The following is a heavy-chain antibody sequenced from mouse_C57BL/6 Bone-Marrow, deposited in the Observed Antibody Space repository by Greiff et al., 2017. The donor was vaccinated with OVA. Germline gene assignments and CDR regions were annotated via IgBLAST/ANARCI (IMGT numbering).Heavy chain of an antibody. Sequence: VKLQESGPGLVAPSQSLSIPCTVSGFSLTSYAISWVRQPPGKGLEWLGVIWTGGGTNYNSALKSRLSICKDTSKSQVFLKMNSLHPDDTARYYCARKGITTLVADYWYFDVWGTGTTVTVSS. CDR1: GFSLTSYA. CDR2: IWTGGGT. V-gene: IGHV2-9-1*01. J-gene: IGHJ1*03. CDR3: ARKGITTLVADYWYFDV. D-gene: IGHD1-1*01.